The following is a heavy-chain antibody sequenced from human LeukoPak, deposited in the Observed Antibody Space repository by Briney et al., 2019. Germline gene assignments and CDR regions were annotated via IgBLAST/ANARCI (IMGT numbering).Heavy chain of an antibody. Sequence: PGGSLRLSCAASGFTVSSNYMSWVRQAPGKGLEWVSVIYSGGSTYYADSVKGRFTISRDNSKNTLYLQMNSLRAEDTAVYYCAKCDTQYYYGSGSTVRYFDYWGQGTLVTVSS. V-gene: IGHV3-53*01. CDR3: AKCDTQYYYGSGSTVRYFDY. CDR1: GFTVSSNY. J-gene: IGHJ4*02. D-gene: IGHD3-10*01. CDR2: IYSGGST.